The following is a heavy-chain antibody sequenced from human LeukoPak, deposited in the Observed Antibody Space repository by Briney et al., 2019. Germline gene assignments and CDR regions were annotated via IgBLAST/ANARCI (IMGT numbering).Heavy chain of an antibody. Sequence: GGSLRLSCEASGFTFSSYAMSWVRQAPGKGLEWVSTISGSGGSTYYAESVKGRFTISRDNNKNTLYLQMNSLRAEDTAVYYCAKAAQVAGRPNLGGHFDYWGQGTLVTVSS. CDR2: ISGSGGST. CDR3: AKAAQVAGRPNLGGHFDY. D-gene: IGHD6-6*01. CDR1: GFTFSSYA. V-gene: IGHV3-23*01. J-gene: IGHJ4*02.